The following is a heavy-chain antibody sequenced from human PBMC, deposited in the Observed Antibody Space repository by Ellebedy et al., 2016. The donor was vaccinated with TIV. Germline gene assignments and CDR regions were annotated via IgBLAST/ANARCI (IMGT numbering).Heavy chain of an antibody. CDR1: GFTFSSYG. J-gene: IGHJ6*02. CDR3: ARNYDFWAYYYGMDV. CDR2: IWYDGSNK. D-gene: IGHD3-3*01. Sequence: PGGSLRLSCAASGFTFSSYGMHWVRQAPGKGLEWVAVIWYDGSNKYYADSVKGRFTISRDNSKNTLYLQMNSLRAEDTAVYYCARNYDFWAYYYGMDVWGQGTTVTVSS. V-gene: IGHV3-33*01.